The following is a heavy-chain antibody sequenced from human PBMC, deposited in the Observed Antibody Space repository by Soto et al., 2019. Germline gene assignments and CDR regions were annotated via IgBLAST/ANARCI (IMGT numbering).Heavy chain of an antibody. D-gene: IGHD3-22*01. CDR1: GDSIGTSPYY. CDR2: VYYSGST. J-gene: IGHJ5*02. CDR3: ARHKTTMLTVVSAFDP. Sequence: SETLSLTCTVSGDSIGTSPYYWAWLRQTPGRGLEWIGSVYYSGSTFYNPALRSRVTFSVDTSKNHFSLKLSSVTAADTAVYYCARHKTTMLTVVSAFDPWGQGTRVTVSS. V-gene: IGHV4-39*02.